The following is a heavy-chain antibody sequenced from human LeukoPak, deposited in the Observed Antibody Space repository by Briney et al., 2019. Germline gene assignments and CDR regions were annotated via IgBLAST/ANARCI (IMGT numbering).Heavy chain of an antibody. J-gene: IGHJ4*02. CDR1: GYTFSIYN. Sequence: ASVKVSCKASGYTFSIYNMHWARQAPGQGPEWMGIINPSGGTSYAQKLQGRITMTRDTPTSTLYMELSSLRSEDTAVYYCAREGVAGTGLDFWGQGTLVTVSS. CDR2: INPSGGT. CDR3: AREGVAGTGLDF. D-gene: IGHD6-13*01. V-gene: IGHV1-46*01.